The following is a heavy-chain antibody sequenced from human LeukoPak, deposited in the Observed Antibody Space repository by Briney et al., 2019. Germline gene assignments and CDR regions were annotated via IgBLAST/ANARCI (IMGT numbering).Heavy chain of an antibody. Sequence: NLSGTRSLTCPVSGGSISSSRYYWGWIRQHAGKGLEWIGSIYYSGITYDNPSLKNQLTRAVDKYKNQFSMKIGSVTAADTAVYYRARERVGYCSSTSCFTDYYYYYMDVWGKGTTVTVSS. CDR3: ARERVGYCSSTSCFTDYYYYYMDV. CDR1: GGSISSSRYY. CDR2: IYYSGIT. D-gene: IGHD2-2*02. V-gene: IGHV4-39*07. J-gene: IGHJ6*03.